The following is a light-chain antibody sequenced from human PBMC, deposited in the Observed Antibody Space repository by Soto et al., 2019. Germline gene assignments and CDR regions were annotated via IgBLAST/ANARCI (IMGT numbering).Light chain of an antibody. CDR2: GAS. J-gene: IGKJ1*01. CDR3: QQENDWPRA. V-gene: IGKV3-15*01. Sequence: EIVMTQSPPTLSMSPGERATLSCRASQSVSSNLAWYQHKPGQAPRLLISGASTRATGIPDRFSGSGSGTEFTLTISSLQSEDFAVYYCQQENDWPRAFGQGTEVDIK. CDR1: QSVSSN.